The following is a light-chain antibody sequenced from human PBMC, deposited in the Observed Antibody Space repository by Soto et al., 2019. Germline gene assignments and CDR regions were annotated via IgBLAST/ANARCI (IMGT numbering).Light chain of an antibody. CDR3: GTWDTSLSADV. V-gene: IGLV1-51*01. CDR1: SSNIGYNY. CDR2: DNN. Sequence: QSVLTQPPSVSAAPGQKVTISCSGSSSNIGYNYVSWYQQLPGTAPKLLIYDNNKRPSGIPDRFSGSKSGTSATLGITGLQTGDEADYYCGTWDTSLSADVFGTGTKVTVL. J-gene: IGLJ1*01.